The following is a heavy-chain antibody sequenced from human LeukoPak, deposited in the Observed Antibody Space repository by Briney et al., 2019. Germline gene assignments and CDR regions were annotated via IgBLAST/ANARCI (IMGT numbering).Heavy chain of an antibody. CDR2: IYHSGST. J-gene: IGHJ5*02. CDR1: GCSISSGYY. V-gene: IGHV4-38-2*02. CDR3: ARDLELLWFGELFGRNWFDP. Sequence: TSETLSLTCTVSGCSISSGYYWGWIRQPPGKGLEWIGSIYHSGSTYYNPSLKSRVTISVDTSKNQFSLKLSSVTAADTAAYYCARDLELLWFGELFGRNWFDPWGQGTLVTVSS. D-gene: IGHD3-10*01.